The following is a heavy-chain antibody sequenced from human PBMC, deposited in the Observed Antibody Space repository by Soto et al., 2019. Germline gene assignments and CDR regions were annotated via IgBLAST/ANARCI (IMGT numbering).Heavy chain of an antibody. D-gene: IGHD2-21*01. CDR3: ARFASARYYYYGVDV. Sequence: QVQLVQSETEVKKPGASVKVSCKASGYIFTNYDITWVRQAPGQGLEWMGWVSGYTGNTKYAQKFQDRVTMTTDTSMRTVYMNLRSLRSDDTAVYYCARFASARYYYYGVDVWGQGTTGFVSS. J-gene: IGHJ6*02. CDR1: GYIFTNYD. CDR2: VSGYTGNT. V-gene: IGHV1-18*01.